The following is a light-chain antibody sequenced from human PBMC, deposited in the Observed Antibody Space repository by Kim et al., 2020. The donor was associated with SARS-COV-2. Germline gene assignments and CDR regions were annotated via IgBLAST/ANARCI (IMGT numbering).Light chain of an antibody. J-gene: IGKJ4*01. CDR3: QQYDSLPLT. V-gene: IGKV1-33*01. Sequence: DIQMTQSPSSLSASVGDRVTIPCQASQDIRNYLNWYQQKPGKAPKLLIYDASNLKTGVPSRFSGSGSGTDFSLTIRSLQPEDIATYYCQQYDSLPLTFGGGTKLEI. CDR1: QDIRNY. CDR2: DAS.